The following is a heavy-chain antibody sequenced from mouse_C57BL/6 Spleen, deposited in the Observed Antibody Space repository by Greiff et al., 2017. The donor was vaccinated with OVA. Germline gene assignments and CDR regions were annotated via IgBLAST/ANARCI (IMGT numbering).Heavy chain of an antibody. J-gene: IGHJ4*01. CDR3: ESQGPWAMDY. D-gene: IGHD3-2*02. V-gene: IGHV1-61*01. Sequence: QVQLQQPGAELVRPGSSVKLSCKASGYTFTSYWMDWVKQRPGQGLEWIGNIYPSDSETHYNQKFKDKATLTVDKPSSTAYMQLSSLTSEYSAVXSCESQGPWAMDYWGQGTSVTVSS. CDR1: GYTFTSYW. CDR2: IYPSDSET.